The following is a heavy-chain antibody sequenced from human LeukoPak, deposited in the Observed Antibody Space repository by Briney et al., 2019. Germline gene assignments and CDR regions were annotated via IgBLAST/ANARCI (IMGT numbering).Heavy chain of an antibody. CDR1: GYTFTGYY. CDR2: ISPNSGGT. CDR3: ARELDLVVPAATPPGFDY. Sequence: ASVKVSCKASGYTFTGYYMHWVRQAPGQGLEWMGWISPNSGGTNYAQKFQGRVTMTRDTSISTAYMELSRLRSDDTAVYYCARELDLVVPAATPPGFDYWGQGTLVTVSS. D-gene: IGHD2-2*02. V-gene: IGHV1-2*02. J-gene: IGHJ4*02.